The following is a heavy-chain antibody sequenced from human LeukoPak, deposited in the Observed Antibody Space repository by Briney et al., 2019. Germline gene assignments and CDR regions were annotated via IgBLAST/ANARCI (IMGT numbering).Heavy chain of an antibody. CDR3: ARYRLPDDYGSGSGLYYYCYMDV. CDR2: ISAYNGNT. V-gene: IGHV1-18*01. Sequence: ASVKVSCKASGYTFTSYGISWVRQAPGQGLGWMGWISAYNGNTNYAQKLQGRVTMTTDTSTSTAYMELRSLRSDDTAVYYCARYRLPDDYGSGSGLYYYCYMDVWGKGTTVTVSS. D-gene: IGHD3-10*01. CDR1: GYTFTSYG. J-gene: IGHJ6*03.